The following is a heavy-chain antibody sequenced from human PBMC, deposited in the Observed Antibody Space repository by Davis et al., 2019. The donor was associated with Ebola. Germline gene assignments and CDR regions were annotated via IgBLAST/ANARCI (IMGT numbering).Heavy chain of an antibody. Sequence: PSETLSLTCAVSGGSVSSGGYPWSWIRQTPGKGLEWIGYIYHSGSTYYNPSLKSRVTISVDRSKNQFSLRLSSVTAADTAVYYCARGRDDYVYYGMDVWGQGTTVTVSS. V-gene: IGHV4-30-2*01. CDR3: ARGRDDYVYYGMDV. CDR2: IYHSGST. J-gene: IGHJ6*02. D-gene: IGHD3-16*01. CDR1: GGSVSSGGYP.